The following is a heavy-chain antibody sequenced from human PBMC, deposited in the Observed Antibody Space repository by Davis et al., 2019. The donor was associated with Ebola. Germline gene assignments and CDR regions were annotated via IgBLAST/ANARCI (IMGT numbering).Heavy chain of an antibody. V-gene: IGHV4-59*01. CDR2: IYYSGST. CDR1: GFTFSSYA. D-gene: IGHD6-13*01. J-gene: IGHJ4*02. CDR3: AGSSWYKPGGY. Sequence: ESLKISCAASGFTFSSYAMSWIRQPPGKGLEWIGYIYYSGSTNYNPSLKSRVTISVDTSKNQFSLKLSSVTAADTAVYYCAGSSWYKPGGYWGQGTLVTVSS.